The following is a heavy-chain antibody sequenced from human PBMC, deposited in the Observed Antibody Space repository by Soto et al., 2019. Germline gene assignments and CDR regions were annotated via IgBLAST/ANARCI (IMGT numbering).Heavy chain of an antibody. J-gene: IGHJ4*02. CDR2: IYYSGST. D-gene: IGHD1-1*01. V-gene: IGHV4-31*03. CDR1: GGSISSGGYY. CDR3: ARWPQLEPRFDY. Sequence: QVQLQESGPGLVKPSQTLSLTCTVSGGSISSGGYYWSWIRQHPGKGLEWIGYIYYSGSTYYNPSPKFRVTIPVATSKNQCSLKLSSVTAADTAVYYCARWPQLEPRFDYWGQGTLVTVSS.